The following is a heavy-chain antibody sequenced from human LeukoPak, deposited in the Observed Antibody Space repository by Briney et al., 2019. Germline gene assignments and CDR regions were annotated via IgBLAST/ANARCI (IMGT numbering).Heavy chain of an antibody. J-gene: IGHJ3*01. Sequence: GGSLRLSCEVSGLTFSNVWMHWVRQAPGQGLVRVSRINTAGSTVYADPVKGRFTISRDNAKNMVYLQMNSLRAEDTGVYFCASFRDTDNWGRGTMVTVSS. CDR2: INTAGST. CDR1: GLTFSNVW. CDR3: ASFRDTDN. V-gene: IGHV3-74*01. D-gene: IGHD2-21*01.